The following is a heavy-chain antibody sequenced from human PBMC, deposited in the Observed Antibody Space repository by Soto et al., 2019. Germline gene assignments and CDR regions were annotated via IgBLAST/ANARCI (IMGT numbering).Heavy chain of an antibody. CDR1: GGTFSSYA. J-gene: IGHJ4*02. CDR3: ARDPVSSGYHYFDY. Sequence: QVQLVQSGAEVKKPGSSVKVSCKASGGTFSSYAISWVRQAPGQGLEWMGGIIPIFGTANYAQKFQGRVTXXAXEXXSTAYMELSSLRSEDTAVYYGARDPVSSGYHYFDYWGQGTLVTVSS. V-gene: IGHV1-69*12. D-gene: IGHD3-22*01. CDR2: IIPIFGTA.